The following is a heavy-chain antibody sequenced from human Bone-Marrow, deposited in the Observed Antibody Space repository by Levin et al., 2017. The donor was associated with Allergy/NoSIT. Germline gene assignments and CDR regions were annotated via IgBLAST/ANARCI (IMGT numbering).Heavy chain of an antibody. J-gene: IGHJ4*02. CDR2: ISSSGSTI. V-gene: IGHV3-48*03. Sequence: GGSLRLSCAASGFNFRSNEMTWVRQAPGKGLEWVSYISSSGSTIYYADSVKGRFTISRGNSKNALYLQMNSLRVDDTALYYCAGTVEVNFFDYWGQGTLVTVSS. D-gene: IGHD1-26*01. CDR3: AGTVEVNFFDY. CDR1: GFNFRSNE.